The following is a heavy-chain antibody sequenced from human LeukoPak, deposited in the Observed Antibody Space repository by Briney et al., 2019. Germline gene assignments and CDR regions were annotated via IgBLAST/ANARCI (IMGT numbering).Heavy chain of an antibody. J-gene: IGHJ3*02. D-gene: IGHD2-8*02. CDR3: ATGDCSGGVCSSDDAFDT. Sequence: ASVKVSCKVSGYTIDELSIHWVRQAPGGGLEWMGGFDPEDKETIYAPKFQGRVTMTVDTSTDTMYMDLISLTSQDTAMYFCATGDCSGGVCSSDDAFDTWGQGTMLIVSS. CDR1: GYTIDELS. V-gene: IGHV1-24*01. CDR2: FDPEDKET.